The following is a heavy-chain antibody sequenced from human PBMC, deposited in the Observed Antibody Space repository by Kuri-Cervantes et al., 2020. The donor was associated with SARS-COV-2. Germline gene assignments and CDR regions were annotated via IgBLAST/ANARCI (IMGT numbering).Heavy chain of an antibody. Sequence: ASVKVSCKASGYTFTGYYMHWVRQAPGRGLEWMGWINPNSGGTNYAQKFQGRVTMTRDTSISTAYMELSRLRSDDTAVYYCAREGGGDPLVLGFGVVIHDAFDIWGQGTMVTVSS. D-gene: IGHD3-3*01. V-gene: IGHV1-2*02. CDR2: INPNSGGT. CDR3: AREGGGDPLVLGFGVVIHDAFDI. CDR1: GYTFTGYY. J-gene: IGHJ3*02.